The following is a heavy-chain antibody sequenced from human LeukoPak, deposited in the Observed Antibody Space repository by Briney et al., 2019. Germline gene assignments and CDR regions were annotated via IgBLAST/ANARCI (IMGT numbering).Heavy chain of an antibody. J-gene: IGHJ4*02. CDR2: TYYVGST. V-gene: IGHV4-39*01. D-gene: IGHD2-21*01. CDR3: AARSPYLWGHGADY. Sequence: PSETLSLTCTVSGGSISSSSYYLDWIRQPPGKGLEWIGSTYYVGSTYYNPSLKSRVTVPVDTSENQFSLKLSSVTAADTAVYYCAARSPYLWGHGADYWGQGTVVTVSS. CDR1: GGSISSSSYY.